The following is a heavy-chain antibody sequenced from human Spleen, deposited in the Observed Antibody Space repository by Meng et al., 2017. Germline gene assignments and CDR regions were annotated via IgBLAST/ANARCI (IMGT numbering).Heavy chain of an antibody. D-gene: IGHD4-17*01. Sequence: GSLRLSCTVSGGSISSSSYYWGWIRQPPGKGLEWIGSIYYSGSTYYNPSLKSRVTISVDTSKNQFSLKLSSVTAADTAVYYCARGGTVTTGHFDYWGQGTLVTVSS. J-gene: IGHJ4*02. CDR1: GGSISSSSYY. V-gene: IGHV4-39*07. CDR2: IYYSGST. CDR3: ARGGTVTTGHFDY.